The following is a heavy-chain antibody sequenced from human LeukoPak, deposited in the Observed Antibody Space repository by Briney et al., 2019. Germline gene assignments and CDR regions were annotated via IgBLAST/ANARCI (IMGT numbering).Heavy chain of an antibody. J-gene: IGHJ3*02. V-gene: IGHV3-15*01. CDR1: GGSFSSYSFY. CDR3: TTDHGYSYGWIHDEGSGAFDI. CDR2: IKRKTECGTT. D-gene: IGHD5-18*01. Sequence: PSETLSLTCTVSGGSFSSYSFYWSRVPQATGMGLEWVGRIKRKTECGTTDYAAPVNGRINISKDDSKKTLNLQMNSLKTEDTAVYYCTTDHGYSYGWIHDEGSGAFDIWGQGTMVTVSS.